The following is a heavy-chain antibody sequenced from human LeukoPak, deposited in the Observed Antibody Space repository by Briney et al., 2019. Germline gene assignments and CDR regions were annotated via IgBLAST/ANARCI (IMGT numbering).Heavy chain of an antibody. CDR1: GGSISSYY. J-gene: IGHJ4*02. D-gene: IGHD3-22*01. Sequence: SETLSLTCSVSGGSISSYYWSWIRQPPGKGLEWIGEINHSGSTNYNPSLKSRVTISVDTSKNQFSLKLSSVTAADTAVYYCARGRTYYYDSSGYSGPFDYWGQGTLVTVSS. CDR3: ARGRTYYYDSSGYSGPFDY. CDR2: INHSGST. V-gene: IGHV4-34*01.